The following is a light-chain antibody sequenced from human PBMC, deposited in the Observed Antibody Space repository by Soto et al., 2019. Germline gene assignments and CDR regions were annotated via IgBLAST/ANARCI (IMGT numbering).Light chain of an antibody. V-gene: IGLV1-44*01. CDR1: SSNIGSNS. CDR3: AAWEGSMHGYG. Sequence: QSVLTEPPSASGTPGQRVTISCSGSSSNIGSNSGNGYQQLAGTAPKLPIYTITELPSGVPDRFSSSKSVSSATLAISWLQSDDDAGYYGAAWEGSMHGYGFGNGTKVTVL. CDR2: TIT. J-gene: IGLJ1*01.